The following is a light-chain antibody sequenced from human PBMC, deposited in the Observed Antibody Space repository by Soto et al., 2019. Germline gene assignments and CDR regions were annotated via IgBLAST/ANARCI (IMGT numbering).Light chain of an antibody. CDR2: LGS. J-gene: IGKJ1*01. Sequence: EIVVTQSPLNVPVTPSEPSSISFTSIHSLLNSNGYNYLDWYLQKPGQSTQLLIYLGSNRASGVPDRFSGSGSGTDFTLKISRVEPEDVGVYYCMQPLQSWTFGEGAKVDI. CDR1: HSLLNSNGYNY. V-gene: IGKV2-28*01. CDR3: MQPLQSWT.